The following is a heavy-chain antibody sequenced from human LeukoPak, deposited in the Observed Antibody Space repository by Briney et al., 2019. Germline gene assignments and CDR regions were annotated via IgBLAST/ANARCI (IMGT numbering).Heavy chain of an antibody. D-gene: IGHD5-18*01. V-gene: IGHV4-4*02. CDR1: GGSISSSNW. J-gene: IGHJ3*02. Sequence: SETLSLTCAVSGGSISSSNWWSWVRQPPGKGLEWIGEIYHSGSTNYNPSLKSRVTISVDKPKNQFSLKLSSVTAADTAVYYCARSRSGYSYDHAAFEIWGQGTMVTVSS. CDR3: ARSRSGYSYDHAAFEI. CDR2: IYHSGST.